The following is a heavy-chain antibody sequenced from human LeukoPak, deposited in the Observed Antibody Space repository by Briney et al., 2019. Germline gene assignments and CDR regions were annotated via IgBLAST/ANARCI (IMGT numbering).Heavy chain of an antibody. D-gene: IGHD6-19*01. CDR1: GFTFSSYA. CDR2: ISDSGGYT. Sequence: GGSLRLSCAASGFTFSSYAMNWVRQAPGKGLEWVSAISDSGGYTYYADSVKGRFTISRDNSKNTLYLQMNSLRAEDTAVYYCAKLPVAGTYGGYFDYWGQGTLVTVSS. CDR3: AKLPVAGTYGGYFDY. V-gene: IGHV3-23*01. J-gene: IGHJ4*02.